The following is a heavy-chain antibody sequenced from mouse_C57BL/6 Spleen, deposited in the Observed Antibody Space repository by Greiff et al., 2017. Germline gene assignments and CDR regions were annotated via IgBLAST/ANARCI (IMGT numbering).Heavy chain of an antibody. CDR3: ARDHYFSWFAY. D-gene: IGHD1-1*01. CDR2: IDPEDGET. V-gene: IGHV14-2*01. CDR1: GFNIKDYY. J-gene: IGHJ3*01. Sequence: VQLKQSGAELVKPGASVKLSCTASGFNIKDYYMHWVKQRTEQGLEWIGRIDPEDGETKYAPKFQGKATITADTSSNTAYLQLSSLTSEDTAVYYCARDHYFSWFAYWGQGTLVTVSA.